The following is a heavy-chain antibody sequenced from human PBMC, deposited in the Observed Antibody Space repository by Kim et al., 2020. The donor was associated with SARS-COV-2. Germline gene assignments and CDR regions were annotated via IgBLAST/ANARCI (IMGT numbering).Heavy chain of an antibody. J-gene: IGHJ1*01. V-gene: IGHV1-8*01. D-gene: IGHD6-6*01. Sequence: YAQKFQGRGTRARNTSISTADMELSSLRSEDTAVYYCARGKSSSSAYFQHWGQGTLVTVSS. CDR3: ARGKSSSSAYFQH.